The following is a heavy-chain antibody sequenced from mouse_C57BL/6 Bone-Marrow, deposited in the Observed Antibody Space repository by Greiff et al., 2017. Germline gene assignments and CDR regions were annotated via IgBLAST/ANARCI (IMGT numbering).Heavy chain of an antibody. J-gene: IGHJ4*01. V-gene: IGHV1-54*01. CDR2: INPGSGGT. Sequence: QVQLQQSGAELVRPGTSVKVSCKASGYAFTNYLIEWVKQRPGQGLEWIGVINPGSGGTNYNEKFKGKATLTADKSSSTAYMQLSSLTSDDSAVYFCARSYGYYYAMDYWGQGTSVTVSS. CDR3: ARSYGYYYAMDY. CDR1: GYAFTNYL. D-gene: IGHD1-2*01.